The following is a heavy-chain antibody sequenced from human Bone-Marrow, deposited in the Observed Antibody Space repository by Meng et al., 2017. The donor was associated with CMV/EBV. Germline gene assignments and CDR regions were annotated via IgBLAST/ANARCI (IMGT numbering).Heavy chain of an antibody. Sequence: KVSCKGSGYSFTNHWIGWVRQMPGKGLEWMGIIYPGDSDTRYSPSFQGQVTISADKSISTAYLQWSSLKASDTAMYYCATIAVAGTGYFDYWGQGTLVTVSS. D-gene: IGHD6-19*01. CDR3: ATIAVAGTGYFDY. CDR2: IYPGDSDT. V-gene: IGHV5-51*01. CDR1: GYSFTNHW. J-gene: IGHJ4*02.